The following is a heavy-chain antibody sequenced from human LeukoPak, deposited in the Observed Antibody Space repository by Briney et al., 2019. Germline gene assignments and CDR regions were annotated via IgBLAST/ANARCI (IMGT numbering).Heavy chain of an antibody. V-gene: IGHV3-53*01. CDR2: IYSGGST. J-gene: IGHJ4*02. Sequence: GGSLRLSCAASGFTVSSNYMSWVRQAPGKGLEWVSVIYSGGSTYYADSVKGRFTISRDNSKNTLYLQMNSLRAEDTAVYYCASTSTAARRDYWGQGTLVTVSS. CDR1: GFTVSSNY. D-gene: IGHD6-6*01. CDR3: ASTSTAARRDY.